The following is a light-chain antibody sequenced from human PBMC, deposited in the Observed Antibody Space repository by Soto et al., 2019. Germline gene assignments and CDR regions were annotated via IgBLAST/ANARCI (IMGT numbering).Light chain of an antibody. V-gene: IGKV1-5*03. CDR2: KAS. CDR3: QQYNNFPT. CDR1: QTISSW. J-gene: IGKJ1*01. Sequence: GDRVTITCRAIQTISSWLAWYQQKPGKAPKLLIYKASNLESEVPSRFSGSGSGTEFTLTISTLQPDDFATYYCQQYNNFPTFGQGTKVDIK.